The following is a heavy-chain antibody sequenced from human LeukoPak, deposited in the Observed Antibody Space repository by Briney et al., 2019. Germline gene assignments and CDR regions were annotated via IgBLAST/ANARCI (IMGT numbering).Heavy chain of an antibody. CDR3: ARGPGDYYDSSGLFDY. J-gene: IGHJ4*02. D-gene: IGHD3-22*01. CDR1: GGTFSSYA. CDR2: IIPIFGTA. Sequence: ASVKVSCKASGGTFSSYAISWVRQAPGQGLEWMGGIIPIFGTANYAQKFQGRVTITADESTSTAYMELSSLRSEDMAVYYCARGPGDYYDSSGLFDYWGQGTLVTVSS. V-gene: IGHV1-69*13.